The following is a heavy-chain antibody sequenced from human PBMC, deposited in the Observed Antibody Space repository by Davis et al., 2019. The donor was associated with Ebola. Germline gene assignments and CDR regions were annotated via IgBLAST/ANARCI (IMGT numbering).Heavy chain of an antibody. J-gene: IGHJ4*02. Sequence: GESLKISCAASGFTFSSYAMSWVRQAPGKGLEYVSAISSNGGSTYYANSVKCRFTISRDNSKNTLYLQMGSLRAEDMAVYYCARDGGDYWGQGTLVTVSS. V-gene: IGHV3-64*01. CDR3: ARDGGDY. CDR1: GFTFSSYA. D-gene: IGHD3-3*01. CDR2: ISSNGGST.